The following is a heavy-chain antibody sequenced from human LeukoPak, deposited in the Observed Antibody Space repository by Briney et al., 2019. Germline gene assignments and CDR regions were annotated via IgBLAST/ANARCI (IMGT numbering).Heavy chain of an antibody. V-gene: IGHV4-39*05. Sequence: SETPSLTCSVSGGSLIRSGYYWGWIRQPPGKGLEWIATIHWSANTHYTYYNPSLEGRVTISADTSKNQFSLELRSVAATDTALYYCAQREDCTMRDYWGQGTLVTVSS. CDR1: GGSLIRSGYY. D-gene: IGHD2-21*01. J-gene: IGHJ4*02. CDR2: IHWSANTHYT. CDR3: AQREDCTMRDY.